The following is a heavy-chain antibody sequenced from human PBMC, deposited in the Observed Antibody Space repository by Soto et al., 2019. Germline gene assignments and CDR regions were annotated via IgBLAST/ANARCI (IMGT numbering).Heavy chain of an antibody. CDR1: GFTFSSYA. D-gene: IGHD2-2*01. Sequence: PGGSLRLSCAASGFTFSSYAMSWVRQAPGKGLEWVSASSGGGGSTDYADSVKGRFTISRDNSKNTLYLQMNSLRAEDTAVYYCAFDSFTVVVPAAPVVDYWGQGTLVTVSS. CDR2: SSGGGGST. CDR3: AFDSFTVVVPAAPVVDY. J-gene: IGHJ4*02. V-gene: IGHV3-23*01.